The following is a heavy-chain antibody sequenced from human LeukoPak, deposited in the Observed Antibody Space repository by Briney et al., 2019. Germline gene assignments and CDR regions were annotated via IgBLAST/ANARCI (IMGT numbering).Heavy chain of an antibody. V-gene: IGHV1-8*03. J-gene: IGHJ3*02. Sequence: ASVKVSCKASGYTFTGYYMHWVRQAPGQGLEWMGWMNPNSGNTGYEQKFQGRVTITRNTSINTAYMELSSLRSEDTAVYYCILGRDAFDIWGQGTMVTVSS. CDR1: GYTFTGYY. CDR2: MNPNSGNT. D-gene: IGHD1-26*01. CDR3: ILGRDAFDI.